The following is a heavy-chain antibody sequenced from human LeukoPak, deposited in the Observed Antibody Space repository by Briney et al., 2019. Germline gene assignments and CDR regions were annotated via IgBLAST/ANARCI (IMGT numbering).Heavy chain of an antibody. CDR1: GFTFSNYA. J-gene: IGHJ4*02. D-gene: IGHD3-3*01. Sequence: GGSLRLSCAASGFTFSNYAMSLSWVRQAPGKGLEWVSGISGSGDSTYYADSVKGRFTISRDNSKNTLYLQMNSLRAEDTAVYYCARDAPLNYDFWSGYYKGYYFDYWGQGTLVTVSS. CDR3: ARDAPLNYDFWSGYYKGYYFDY. V-gene: IGHV3-23*01. CDR2: ISGSGDST.